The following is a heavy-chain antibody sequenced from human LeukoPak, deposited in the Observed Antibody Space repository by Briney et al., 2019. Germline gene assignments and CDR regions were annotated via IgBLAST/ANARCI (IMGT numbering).Heavy chain of an antibody. CDR2: INPNSDDT. V-gene: IGHV1-2*02. D-gene: IGHD3-9*01. Sequence: ASVKVSCKASGYTFTGYYMHWVRQAPGQGLEWMGWINPNSDDTNYAQKLQGRVTMTTDTSTSTAYMELRSLRSDDTAVYYCARAADYDILTGSPHDHWGQGTLVTVSS. CDR1: GYTFTGYY. CDR3: ARAADYDILTGSPHDH. J-gene: IGHJ4*02.